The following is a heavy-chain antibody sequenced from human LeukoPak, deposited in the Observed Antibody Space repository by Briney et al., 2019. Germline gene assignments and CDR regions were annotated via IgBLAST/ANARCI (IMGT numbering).Heavy chain of an antibody. CDR1: GLTFSNVW. D-gene: IGHD3-22*01. V-gene: IGHV3-15*01. CDR3: TRDPNYYDSSGIDY. J-gene: IGHJ4*02. Sequence: GGSLRLSCVASGLTFSNVWMGWVRQAPGKGLEWVGRIKSKTDGGTTDYAAPVKGRFTISRDDSKNTLYLQMNSLKTEDTAVYYCTRDPNYYDSSGIDYWGQGTLVTVSS. CDR2: IKSKTDGGTT.